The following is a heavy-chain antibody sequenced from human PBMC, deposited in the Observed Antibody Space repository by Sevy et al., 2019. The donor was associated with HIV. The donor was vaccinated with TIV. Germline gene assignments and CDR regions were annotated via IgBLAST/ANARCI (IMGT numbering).Heavy chain of an antibody. V-gene: IGHV3-23*01. D-gene: IGHD2-2*01. CDR2: ISRSGSST. CDR1: GFTFSNYA. CDR3: AKVDVVVPVADYGLDV. J-gene: IGHJ6*02. Sequence: GGSLRLSCAASGFTFSNYAMSWVRQAPGKGLEWVSSISRSGSSTDYADSVKGWFTISRDNSMNTLYLQMNSLRAEDTAVYYCAKVDVVVPVADYGLDVWGQGTTVTVSS.